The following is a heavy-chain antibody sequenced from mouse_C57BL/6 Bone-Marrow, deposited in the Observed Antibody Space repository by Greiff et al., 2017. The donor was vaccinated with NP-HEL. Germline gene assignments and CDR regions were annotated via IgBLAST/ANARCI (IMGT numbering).Heavy chain of an antibody. Sequence: VQLKESGPGLVAPSQSLSITCTVSGFSLTSYAISWVRQPPGKGLEWLGVIWTGGGTTYNSALKSRLSISKDNSKSQVFLKMNSLQTDDTARYYCARNGDYGSRYYFDYWGQGTTLTVSS. CDR2: IWTGGGT. CDR1: GFSLTSYA. V-gene: IGHV2-9-1*01. CDR3: ARNGDYGSRYYFDY. J-gene: IGHJ2*01. D-gene: IGHD1-1*01.